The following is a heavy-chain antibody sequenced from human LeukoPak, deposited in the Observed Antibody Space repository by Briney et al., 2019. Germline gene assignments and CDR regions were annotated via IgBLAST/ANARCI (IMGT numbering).Heavy chain of an antibody. Sequence: SETLSLTCSVSGASMSNRNYYWGWIRQHPGKGLEWIGYIYYSGSAFYTSSLKSRVIISVDKSKNQFSLKLTSVTAADTAVYYCARDRKVREDGSLTYSYYGMDVWGQGTTVTVSS. CDR1: GASMSNRNYY. V-gene: IGHV4-31*03. D-gene: IGHD1-14*01. CDR3: ARDRKVREDGSLTYSYYGMDV. J-gene: IGHJ6*02. CDR2: IYYSGSA.